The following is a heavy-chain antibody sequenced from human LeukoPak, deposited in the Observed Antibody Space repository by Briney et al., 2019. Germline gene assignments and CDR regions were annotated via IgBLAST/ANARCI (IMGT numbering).Heavy chain of an antibody. V-gene: IGHV1-8*03. Sequence: ASVKVSCKASGYTFTSYDINWVRQATGQGLEWMGWMNPNSGNTGYAQKFQGRVTITRNTSISTAYMELSSLRSEDTAVYYCARAKARKPLLTGVRTPHFDYWGQGTLVTVSS. J-gene: IGHJ4*02. CDR3: ARAKARKPLLTGVRTPHFDY. D-gene: IGHD3-9*01. CDR2: MNPNSGNT. CDR1: GYTFTSYD.